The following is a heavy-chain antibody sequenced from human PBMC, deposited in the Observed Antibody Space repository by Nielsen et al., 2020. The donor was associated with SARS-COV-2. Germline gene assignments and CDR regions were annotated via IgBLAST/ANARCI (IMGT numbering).Heavy chain of an antibody. CDR1: GFTFSSYA. V-gene: IGHV3-30-3*01. Sequence: GGSLRLSCAASGFTFSSYAMSWVRQAPGKGLEWVAVISYDGSNKYYADSVKGRFTISRDNSKNTLYLQMNSLRAEDTAVYYCAGGSGSYSYYYGMDVWGQGTTVTVSS. J-gene: IGHJ6*02. CDR2: ISYDGSNK. D-gene: IGHD3-10*01. CDR3: AGGSGSYSYYYGMDV.